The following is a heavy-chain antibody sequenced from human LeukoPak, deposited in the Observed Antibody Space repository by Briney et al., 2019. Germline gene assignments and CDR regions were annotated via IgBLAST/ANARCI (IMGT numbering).Heavy chain of an antibody. V-gene: IGHV3-21*04. J-gene: IGHJ4*02. CDR2: ISSSSSYI. Sequence: PGGSMRLSCAASGFTFSSYSMNWVCQAPGKGLEWVSSISSSSSYIYYGDSVKGRFTISRDNAKNSLYLQMNSLRAEDTAVYYCARRAGAYSHPYDYWGQGTLVTVSS. D-gene: IGHD4/OR15-4a*01. CDR1: GFTFSSYS. CDR3: ARRAGAYSHPYDY.